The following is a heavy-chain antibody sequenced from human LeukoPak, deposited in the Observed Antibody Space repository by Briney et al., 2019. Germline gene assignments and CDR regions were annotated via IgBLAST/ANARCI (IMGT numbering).Heavy chain of an antibody. V-gene: IGHV1-18*01. Sequence: ASVKVSCKASGYTFTSYGISWVRQAPGQGLEWMGWISVYNGNTNYAQKLQGRVTMTTDTSTSTAYMELRSLRSDDTAVYYCARKLGYCSGGSCYLCDYWGQGTLVTVSS. CDR3: ARKLGYCSGGSCYLCDY. CDR2: ISVYNGNT. D-gene: IGHD2-15*01. CDR1: GYTFTSYG. J-gene: IGHJ4*02.